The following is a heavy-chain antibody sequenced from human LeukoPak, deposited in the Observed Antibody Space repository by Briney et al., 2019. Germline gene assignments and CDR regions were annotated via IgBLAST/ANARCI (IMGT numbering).Heavy chain of an antibody. CDR2: INTNSGFT. CDR1: GHPFTGYY. D-gene: IGHD2-2*01. Sequence: ASVKASSKASGHPFTGYYLHWVRQAPGQGLEWRGWINTNSGFTNYAQKFQRRVTMNRDTSISTAYMELSRLRSDDTALYYCARLADCSSSSCRSFDYWGQGTLVTVSS. J-gene: IGHJ4*02. CDR3: ARLADCSSSSCRSFDY. V-gene: IGHV1-2*02.